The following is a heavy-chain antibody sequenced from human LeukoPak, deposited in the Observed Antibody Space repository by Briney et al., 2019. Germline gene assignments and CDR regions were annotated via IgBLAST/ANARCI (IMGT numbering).Heavy chain of an antibody. CDR2: ISAYNGNT. J-gene: IGHJ5*02. CDR3: ARDGQRSPYYYDSSVLTWFDP. CDR1: GYTFTSYG. V-gene: IGHV1-18*01. Sequence: ASVKVSRKASGYTFTSYGISWVRQAPGQGLEWMGWISAYNGNTNYVQKFPGRVTMTTGTYNSTAYMELRRLRFDDTDMYYCARDGQRSPYYYDSSVLTWFDPWGQGTLVTVSS. D-gene: IGHD3-22*01.